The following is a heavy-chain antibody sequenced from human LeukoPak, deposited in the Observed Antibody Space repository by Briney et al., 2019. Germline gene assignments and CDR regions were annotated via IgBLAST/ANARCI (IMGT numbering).Heavy chain of an antibody. J-gene: IGHJ4*02. CDR1: GLTFSSYA. CDR2: ISSNGDST. V-gene: IGHV3-64D*06. CDR3: VKGGGGD. Sequence: GGSLRLSCSASGLTFSSYAMHWVRQAPGKGLECVSGISSNGDSTNYAGSVRGRFTISGDNPKSTLFLQMSSLRAEDTAFYYCVKGGGGDWGQGTLVTVSS. D-gene: IGHD3-10*01.